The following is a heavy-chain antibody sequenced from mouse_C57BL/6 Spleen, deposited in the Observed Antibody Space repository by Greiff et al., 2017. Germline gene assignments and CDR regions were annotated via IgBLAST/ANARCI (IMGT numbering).Heavy chain of an antibody. J-gene: IGHJ2*01. CDR3: AKDYYSNYDFDY. CDR2: ICRGGST. V-gene: IGHV2-5*01. CDR1: GFSLTSYG. D-gene: IGHD2-5*01. Sequence: QVQLQQSGPGLVQPSQCLSITCTVSGFSLTSYGVHWVRQSPGKGLEWLGVICRGGSTDYNAAIMSRLSITKDNSKSQVFFKMNSLQADDTAIYYCAKDYYSNYDFDYWGQGTTRTVSS.